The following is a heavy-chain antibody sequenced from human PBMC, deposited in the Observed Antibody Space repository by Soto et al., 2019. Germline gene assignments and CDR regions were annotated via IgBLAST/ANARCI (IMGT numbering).Heavy chain of an antibody. CDR3: DRGATVTQYDY. CDR1: GVSVNSGSFY. J-gene: IGHJ4*02. CDR2: GSYSGTT. D-gene: IGHD1-1*01. V-gene: IGHV4-61*01. Sequence: QVQLQESGPGLVKPSETLSLTCTVSGVSVNSGSFYWAWIRQPPGKGLAWIGFGSYSGTTNYKPSLKSRVTLSGDTTRSQISLNVTSLTAADTAVYSCDRGATVTQYDYWGQGTLVTVSA.